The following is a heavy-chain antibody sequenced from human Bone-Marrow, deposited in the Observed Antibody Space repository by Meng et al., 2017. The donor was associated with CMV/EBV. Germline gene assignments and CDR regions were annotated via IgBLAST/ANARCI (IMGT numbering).Heavy chain of an antibody. CDR1: GFTFTKHW. CDR2: INGDATRT. Sequence: GESLKISCAASGFTFTKHWMHWVRQAPGKGLEWVSRINGDATRTSYVDSVEGRFTITRDNAKNTVHLQMNSLRAEDTAVYYCAREEAAHYYYYGMDVWGQGTTVTVSS. CDR3: AREEAAHYYYYGMDV. D-gene: IGHD2-15*01. J-gene: IGHJ6*02. V-gene: IGHV3-74*01.